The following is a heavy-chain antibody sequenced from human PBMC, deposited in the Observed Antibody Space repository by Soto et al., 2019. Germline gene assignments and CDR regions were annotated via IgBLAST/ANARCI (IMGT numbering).Heavy chain of an antibody. CDR2: ISSNGRST. V-gene: IGHV3-64D*08. D-gene: IGHD6-13*01. J-gene: IGHJ6*02. CDR3: VKFSFSSWVYYYYGMDV. CDR1: GFTFSSYA. Sequence: SLRLSCSASGFTFSSYAMHWVRQAPGKGLEYVSAISSNGRSTYYADSVKGRFTISRDNSKNTPYLQMSSLRAEDTAVYYCVKFSFSSWVYYYYGMDVCGQGTTVIVAS.